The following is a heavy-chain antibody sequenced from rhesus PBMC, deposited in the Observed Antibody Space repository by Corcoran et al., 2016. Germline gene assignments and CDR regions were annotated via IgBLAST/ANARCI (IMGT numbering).Heavy chain of an antibody. D-gene: IGHD6-25*01. CDR3: AKHLQGGIAAAGSYGLDS. CDR1: GYSFASYW. V-gene: IGHV5-20*01. Sequence: EVQLVQSGAEVKRPGESLKISCKTSGYSFASYWISWVRQMPGKVLEWMGAVDPSDSATRYIPSFPGQVTIADDKSISTAYLQWSRLTASDTATYYCAKHLQGGIAAAGSYGLDSWGQGVVVTVSS. CDR2: VDPSDSAT. J-gene: IGHJ6*01.